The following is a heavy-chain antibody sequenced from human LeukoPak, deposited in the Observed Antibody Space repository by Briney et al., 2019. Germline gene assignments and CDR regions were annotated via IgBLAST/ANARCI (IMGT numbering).Heavy chain of an antibody. D-gene: IGHD1-26*01. V-gene: IGHV4-59*01. CDR1: GGSISSYY. CDR2: IYYSGST. Sequence: PSETLSLTCTVSGGSISSYYWSWIRQPPGKGLEWIGYIYYSGSTNYNPSLKSRVTISVDTSKNQFSLKLSSVTAADTAVYYCARDSRRELLHAFDIWGQGTLVTVSS. CDR3: ARDSRRELLHAFDI. J-gene: IGHJ3*02.